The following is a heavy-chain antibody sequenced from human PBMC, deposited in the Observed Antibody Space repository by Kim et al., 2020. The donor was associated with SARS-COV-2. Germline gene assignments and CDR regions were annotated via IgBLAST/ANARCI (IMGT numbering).Heavy chain of an antibody. J-gene: IGHJ4*02. CDR2: ISGSGGST. D-gene: IGHD3-10*01. CDR1: GFTFSSYA. V-gene: IGHV3-23*01. Sequence: GGSLRLSCAASGFTFSSYAMSWVRQAPGKGLEWVSAISGSGGSTYYADSVKGRFTISRDNSKNTLYLQMNSLRAEDTAVYYCEITMVRGVITNPDYWGQGTLVTVSS. CDR3: EITMVRGVITNPDY.